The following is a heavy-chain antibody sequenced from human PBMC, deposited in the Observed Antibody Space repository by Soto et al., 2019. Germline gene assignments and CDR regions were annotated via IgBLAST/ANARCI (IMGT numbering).Heavy chain of an antibody. V-gene: IGHV4-31*03. D-gene: IGHD2-8*01. J-gene: IGHJ4*02. CDR1: GGSISSGGYY. CDR3: ARHDGARATYYFDY. CDR2: IYYSGST. Sequence: SETLSLTCTVSGGSISSGGYYWSWIRQHPGKGLEWIGYIYYSGSTYYNPSLKSRVTISVDTSKNQFSLKLSSVTAADTAVYYCARHDGARATYYFDYWGRGTLVTVSS.